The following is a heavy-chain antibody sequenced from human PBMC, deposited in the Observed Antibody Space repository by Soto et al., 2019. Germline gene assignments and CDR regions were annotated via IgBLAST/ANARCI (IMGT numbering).Heavy chain of an antibody. CDR2: IKQDGSEK. CDR3: ARVGGSGSYFDY. V-gene: IGHV3-7*01. Sequence: PGGSLRLSCAASGFTFISYWMSWVRQAPGKGLEWVANIKQDGSEKYYVDSVKGRFTISRDNAKNSLYLQMNSLRAEDTAVYYCARVGGSGSYFDYWGQGTLVTVSS. D-gene: IGHD3-10*01. J-gene: IGHJ4*02. CDR1: GFTFISYW.